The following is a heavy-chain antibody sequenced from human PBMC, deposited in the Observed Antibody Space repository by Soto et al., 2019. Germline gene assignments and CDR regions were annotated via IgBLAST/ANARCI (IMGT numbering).Heavy chain of an antibody. D-gene: IGHD3-3*01. Sequence: QVQLQESGPGLVKPSETLSLICTVSGGSMNSYCWNWIRQSPGKGLEWIGYIYYNGSANYNPSLKSRVASSVDTAKNQFSLKLTSVAAADTAVYYCARERVSIFGVVLPAGVDVWGEGSTVTVSS. J-gene: IGHJ6*04. CDR2: IYYNGSA. CDR1: GGSMNSYC. V-gene: IGHV4-59*01. CDR3: ARERVSIFGVVLPAGVDV.